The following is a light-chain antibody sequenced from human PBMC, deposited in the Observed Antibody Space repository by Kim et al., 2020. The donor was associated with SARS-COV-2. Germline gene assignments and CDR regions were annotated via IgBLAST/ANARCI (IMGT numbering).Light chain of an antibody. CDR2: EDD. CDR3: QSYNRSIVV. Sequence: NFMLTQPHSVSESPGKTVTISCTRSSGNIGDNYVQWYQQRPGGVPTTVVYEDDQRPSGVPDRFSGSIDISSNSASLTISGLKTEDEADYYCQSYNRSIVVFGGGTQLTVL. V-gene: IGLV6-57*04. CDR1: SGNIGDNY. J-gene: IGLJ2*01.